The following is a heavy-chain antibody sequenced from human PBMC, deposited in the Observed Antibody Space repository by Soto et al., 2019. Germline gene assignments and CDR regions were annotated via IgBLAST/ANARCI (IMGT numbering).Heavy chain of an antibody. Sequence: PSETVSLTCDVSGYSISSGYHWGWNQQPPGKGLEWIGSIYHSGTSYYNPSLMSRVSISVDTSKNQFSLKVTSVTAADTAVYYCAREAYDRADYWGQGTQVTVSS. CDR2: IYHSGTS. CDR1: GYSISSGYH. J-gene: IGHJ4*02. CDR3: AREAYDRADY. V-gene: IGHV4-38-2*02. D-gene: IGHD3-10*02.